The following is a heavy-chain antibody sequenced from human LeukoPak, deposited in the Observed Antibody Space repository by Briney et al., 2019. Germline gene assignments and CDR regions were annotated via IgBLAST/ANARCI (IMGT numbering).Heavy chain of an antibody. CDR3: ARDLFGEAV. CDR2: IYYSGST. CDR1: GGSISSYY. D-gene: IGHD3-3*01. V-gene: IGHV4-59*01. J-gene: IGHJ3*01. Sequence: SETLSLTCTVSGGSISSYYWSWIRQPPGKGLEWIGYIYYSGSTNYNPSLRSRVTISVDTSKNQFSLKLSSVTAADTAVYYCARDLFGEAVWGQGTMVTVSS.